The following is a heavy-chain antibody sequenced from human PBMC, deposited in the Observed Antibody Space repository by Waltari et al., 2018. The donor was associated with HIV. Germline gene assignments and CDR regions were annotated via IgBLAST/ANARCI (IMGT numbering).Heavy chain of an antibody. CDR1: GRFCRCRDFY. D-gene: IGHD1-7*01. CDR2: VQYGGNT. CDR3: ARRGNYRAAEYNYFGP. V-gene: IGHV4-39*01. Sequence: QLQLQESGPGVVRHLGTLSSTCTVTGRFCRCRDFYWGWIRQSPGKGLEWVGNVQYGGNTIYNPSLESRVSMSMDTSRGQFSLTLKDVTAADTAVYFCARRGNYRAAEYNYFGPWGQGIQVIVSS. J-gene: IGHJ5*02.